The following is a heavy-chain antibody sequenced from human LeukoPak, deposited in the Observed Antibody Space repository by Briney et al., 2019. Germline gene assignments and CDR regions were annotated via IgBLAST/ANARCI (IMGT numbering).Heavy chain of an antibody. V-gene: IGHV1-2*02. J-gene: IGHJ5*02. D-gene: IGHD1-1*01. CDR1: GYTFTGYY. CDR2: INPNSGGT. Sequence: ASVTVSCKSSGYTFTGYYMHWVRQAPGQGLEWMGWINPNSGGTNYAQKFQGRVTMTRDTSISTAYMEVSSLRSDDTAVYYCARDPAGPNGWFDPWGQGTLVTVSS. CDR3: ARDPAGPNGWFDP.